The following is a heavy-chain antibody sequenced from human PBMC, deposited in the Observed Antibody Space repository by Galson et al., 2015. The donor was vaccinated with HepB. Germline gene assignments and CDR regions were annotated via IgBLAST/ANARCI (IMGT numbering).Heavy chain of an antibody. Sequence: SLRLSCAASGFTFSSYAMHWVRQAPGKGLEWVAVISYDGSNKYYADSVKGRFTISRDSSKNTLYLQMNSLRAEDTAVYYCARENRGVVRVRGVMVYWGQGTLVTVSS. CDR3: ARENRGVVRVRGVMVY. CDR1: GFTFSSYA. CDR2: ISYDGSNK. J-gene: IGHJ4*02. V-gene: IGHV3-30-3*01. D-gene: IGHD3-10*01.